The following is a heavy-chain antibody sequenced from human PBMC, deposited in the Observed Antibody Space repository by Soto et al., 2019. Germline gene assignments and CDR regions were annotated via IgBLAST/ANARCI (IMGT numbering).Heavy chain of an antibody. Sequence: PGGSLRLSGAASRFTFSSYAMSWVRQAPGKGLEWVSAISGSGGSPYYADSVKGRFTISRDNSKNTLYLQMNSLRAEDTAVYYCAKSQIIAARGWGSGNYHYYGMDVRAQGSTVHVSS. V-gene: IGHV3-23*01. D-gene: IGHD6-6*01. CDR2: ISGSGGSP. CDR3: AKSQIIAARGWGSGNYHYYGMDV. CDR1: RFTFSSYA. J-gene: IGHJ6*02.